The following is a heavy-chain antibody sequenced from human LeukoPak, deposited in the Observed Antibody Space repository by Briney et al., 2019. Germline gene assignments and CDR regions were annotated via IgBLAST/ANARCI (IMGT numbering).Heavy chain of an antibody. Sequence: SETPSLTCTVSGGSISSSYWSWIRQPPGKGLEWMGHFYTSGHTSYNPSLKSRVTISVDTSKNQFSLKMNSVTAADTAVYYCARGVHGYSYGYVPWELYSYMDVWGKGTTVSISS. J-gene: IGHJ6*03. CDR1: GGSISSSY. CDR3: ARGVHGYSYGYVPWELYSYMDV. V-gene: IGHV4-4*08. CDR2: FYTSGHT. D-gene: IGHD5-18*01.